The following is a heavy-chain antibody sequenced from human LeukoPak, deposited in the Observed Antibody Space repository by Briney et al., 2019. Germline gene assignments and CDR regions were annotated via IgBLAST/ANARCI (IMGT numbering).Heavy chain of an antibody. V-gene: IGHV4-59*12. Sequence: SETLSLTCTVSGGSISSYYWSWIRQPPGKGLEWIGYIYYSGSTNYNPSLKSRVTISVDTSKNQFSLKLSPVTAADTAVYYCARAQIAVPHAFDIWGQGTMVTVSS. D-gene: IGHD6-19*01. CDR1: GGSISSYY. CDR3: ARAQIAVPHAFDI. J-gene: IGHJ3*02. CDR2: IYYSGST.